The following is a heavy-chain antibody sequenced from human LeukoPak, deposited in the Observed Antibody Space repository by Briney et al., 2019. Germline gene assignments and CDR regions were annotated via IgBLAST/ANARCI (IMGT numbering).Heavy chain of an antibody. J-gene: IGHJ4*02. V-gene: IGHV3-30*18. CDR3: AKDLTDGSYYAFDY. CDR2: ISYDGNNK. D-gene: IGHD1-26*01. Sequence: GRSLRLSCAASGFSFSNYGMHWVRQAPGEGLEWVAVISYDGNNKYYADSVKGRFTISRDNSKNTLYLQTNSLRAEDMAVYYCAKDLTDGSYYAFDYWGQGTLVTVSS. CDR1: GFSFSNYG.